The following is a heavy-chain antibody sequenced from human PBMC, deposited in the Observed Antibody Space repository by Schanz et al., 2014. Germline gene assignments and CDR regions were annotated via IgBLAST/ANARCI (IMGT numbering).Heavy chain of an antibody. J-gene: IGHJ6*04. D-gene: IGHD2-2*01. V-gene: IGHV3-48*01. CDR1: GFTFSKYG. CDR2: ISSSSGTI. Sequence: EVQLVESGGGLVKPGGSLRLSCAASGFTFSKYGVHWVRQAPEKGLEWVSYISSSSGTIYYADSVKGRFTISRDNAKNVLYLQMNGLRAEDTAVYFCARDLSSLIQGDVWGKGTTVTVSS. CDR3: ARDLSSLIQGDV.